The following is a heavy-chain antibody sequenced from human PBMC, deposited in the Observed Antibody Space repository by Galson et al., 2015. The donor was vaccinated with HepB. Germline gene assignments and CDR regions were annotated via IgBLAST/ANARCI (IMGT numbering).Heavy chain of an antibody. J-gene: IGHJ4*02. CDR3: ARGPMATVTDLDY. CDR2: INPSSGST. D-gene: IGHD4-17*01. V-gene: IGHV1-46*01. Sequence: SVKVSCKPSGYPLTNYYMPWVRQAPGQGLEWMGIINPSSGSTNYAQKFQGRLTMTRDTSTSTVYMELSSLRSEDTAVYYYARGPMATVTDLDYWGQGTLVTVSS. CDR1: GYPLTNYY.